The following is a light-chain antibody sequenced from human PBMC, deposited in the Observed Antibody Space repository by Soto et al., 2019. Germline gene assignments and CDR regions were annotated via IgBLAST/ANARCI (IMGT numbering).Light chain of an antibody. CDR3: SSYTSSSTYV. CDR1: SSDVGNYNR. Sequence: QSALTQPPSVSGSPGQSVTISCTGTSSDVGNYNRVSWYQQPPGTAPKVIIYEVSNRPSGVPDRFSGSKSGNTAFLTISGLQAEDEADYYCSSYTSSSTYVFGTGTKLTVL. V-gene: IGLV2-18*02. J-gene: IGLJ1*01. CDR2: EVS.